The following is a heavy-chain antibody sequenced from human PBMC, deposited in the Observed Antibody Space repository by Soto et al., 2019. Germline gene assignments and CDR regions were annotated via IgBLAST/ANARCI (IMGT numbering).Heavy chain of an antibody. D-gene: IGHD2-2*01. CDR3: AGGYCSSTSWYEDAFDI. CDR2: IYYSWST. J-gene: IGHJ3*02. V-gene: IGHV4-59*08. Sequence: SETLSLTCTVPGGSISSYYWSWIRQPPGKGLEWVGYIYYSWSTNYNPSLKSRVTISVDTSKNQFSLKLSSVTTADTAVYCCAGGYCSSTSWYEDAFDIWGQGTMVTVSS. CDR1: GGSISSYY.